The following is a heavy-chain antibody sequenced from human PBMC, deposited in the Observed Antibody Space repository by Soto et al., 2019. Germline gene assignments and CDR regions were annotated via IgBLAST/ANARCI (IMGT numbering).Heavy chain of an antibody. CDR1: GDSVSSNSAA. D-gene: IGHD3-3*01. CDR2: TYYRSKWYN. J-gene: IGHJ6*02. V-gene: IGHV6-1*01. CDR3: ARDEIVGATVFGVVIIPGSHYYGMDV. Sequence: SQTLSLTCAISGDSVSSNSAAWNWIRQSPSRGLEWLGRTYYRSKWYNDYAVSVKSRITINPDTSKNQFSLQLNSVTPEDTAVYYCARDEIVGATVFGVVIIPGSHYYGMDVWGQGTTVTAS.